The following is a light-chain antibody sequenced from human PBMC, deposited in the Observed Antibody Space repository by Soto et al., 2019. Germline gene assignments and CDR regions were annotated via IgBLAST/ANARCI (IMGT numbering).Light chain of an antibody. Sequence: VLTQPPSVSGAPGQRVTISCTGSSSNIGAGYNVHWYQQLPGTAPKLLIYGNSNRPSGVPDRFSGSKSGTSASLAITGLQAEDEADYYCQSYDSSLSGWVFGGGTKLTVL. V-gene: IGLV1-40*01. J-gene: IGLJ3*02. CDR1: SSNIGAGYN. CDR2: GNS. CDR3: QSYDSSLSGWV.